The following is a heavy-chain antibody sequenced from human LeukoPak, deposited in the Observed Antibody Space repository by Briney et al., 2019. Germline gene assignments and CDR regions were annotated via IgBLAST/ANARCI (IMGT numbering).Heavy chain of an antibody. D-gene: IGHD4-23*01. CDR1: GFIFSSYN. Sequence: GGSLRLSCAASGFIFSSYNMHWVRQAPGKGLEWVAVISYDGSNKYYADSVKGRFTISRDNSKNTLYLQMNSLRAEDTAVYYCARSVTVVAPVDYWGQGTLVTVSS. J-gene: IGHJ4*02. CDR2: ISYDGSNK. CDR3: ARSVTVVAPVDY. V-gene: IGHV3-30-3*01.